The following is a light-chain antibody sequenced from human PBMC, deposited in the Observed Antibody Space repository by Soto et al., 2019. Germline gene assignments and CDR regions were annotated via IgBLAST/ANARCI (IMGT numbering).Light chain of an antibody. CDR2: RAS. CDR1: QSLGGN. V-gene: IGKV3-15*01. CDR3: QQYGGSPIT. Sequence: EIVMTQSPATLAVSPGDTATLSCRASQSLGGNLAWYQQKPGQAPRLLIFRASSRAKGVPARFSASGSGTDFTLTISRLEPEDFALYYCQQYGGSPITFGQGTRLEIK. J-gene: IGKJ5*01.